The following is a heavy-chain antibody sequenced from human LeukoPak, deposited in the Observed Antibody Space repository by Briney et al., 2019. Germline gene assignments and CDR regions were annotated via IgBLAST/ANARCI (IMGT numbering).Heavy chain of an antibody. D-gene: IGHD5-24*01. CDR1: GYTFTGYY. CDR2: INPNSGGT. J-gene: IGHJ6*03. CDR3: ARDQGRWLQFYYYMDV. Sequence: ASVKVSCKASGYTFTGYYMHWVRQAPGQGLEWMGWINPNSGGTNYAQKFQGRVTMTRDTSISTAYMELSRLRSEDTAVYYCARDQGRWLQFYYYMDVWGKGTTVTISS. V-gene: IGHV1-2*02.